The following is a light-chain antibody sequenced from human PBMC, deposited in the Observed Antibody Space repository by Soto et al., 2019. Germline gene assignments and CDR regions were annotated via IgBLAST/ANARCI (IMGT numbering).Light chain of an antibody. CDR3: QSYDSSLSGYVV. V-gene: IGLV1-40*01. J-gene: IGLJ2*01. Sequence: QLVLTQPPSVSGAPGQRVTISCTGSSSNIGAGYDVHWYQQLPGTAPKLLIYGNSNRPSGVPDRFSGSNSGTSASLAITGLQAEDEADYYCQSYDSSLSGYVVFGGGTKVTVL. CDR2: GNS. CDR1: SSNIGAGYD.